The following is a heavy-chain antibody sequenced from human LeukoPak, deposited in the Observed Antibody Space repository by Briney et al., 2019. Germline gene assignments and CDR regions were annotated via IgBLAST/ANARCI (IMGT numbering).Heavy chain of an antibody. CDR2: MNPSSGNT. CDR1: GYTFTSYD. Sequence: ASVKVSCKASGYTFTSYDINWVRQATGQGPEWMGWMNPSSGNTGYAQRFQGRVTMTKDTSINTAYLELSSLRSEDTAVYYCASHTYYYSSGSFAYWGQGTLVTVSS. CDR3: ASHTYYYSSGSFAY. D-gene: IGHD3-10*01. J-gene: IGHJ4*02. V-gene: IGHV1-8*01.